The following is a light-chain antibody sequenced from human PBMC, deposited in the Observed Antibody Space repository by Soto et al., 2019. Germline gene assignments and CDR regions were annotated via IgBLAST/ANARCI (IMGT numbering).Light chain of an antibody. CDR3: SSYTSSSTWV. CDR2: EVT. CDR1: SSDVGAYNY. J-gene: IGLJ3*02. Sequence: QSALTQPASVSGSPGQSITISCTGTSSDVGAYNYVSWYQQPPGKAPKLMIYEVTNRPSGVSNRFSGSKSGNTASLTISGLQAEDEADYYCSSYTSSSTWVFGGGTQLTVL. V-gene: IGLV2-14*01.